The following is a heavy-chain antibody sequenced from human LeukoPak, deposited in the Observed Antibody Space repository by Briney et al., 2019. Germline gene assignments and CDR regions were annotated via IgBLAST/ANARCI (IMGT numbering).Heavy chain of an antibody. Sequence: PGGSLRLSCAASGFTFNNYGMHWVRQAPGKGLEWVAFIRYNGNNQYYADSVKGRFTISRDNSKNTLYLQMNSLKGDDTAVYYCAKNHHADWNDVSGFDYWGQGTLVTVSS. CDR1: GFTFNNYG. CDR2: IRYNGNNQ. J-gene: IGHJ4*02. D-gene: IGHD1-1*01. V-gene: IGHV3-30*02. CDR3: AKNHHADWNDVSGFDY.